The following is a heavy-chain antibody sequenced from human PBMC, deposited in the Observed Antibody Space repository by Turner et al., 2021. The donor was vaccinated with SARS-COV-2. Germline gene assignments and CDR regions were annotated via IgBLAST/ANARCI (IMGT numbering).Heavy chain of an antibody. CDR1: GFSLSTSGMC. D-gene: IGHD6-13*01. Sequence: QVTLRESGPALVKPTQTLTLTCPFSGFSLSTSGMCVSWIRQPPGKALEWLARIDWDDDKYYSTSLKTRLTISKDTSKNQVVLTMTNMDPVDTATYYCARTPAPIVAGDYWGQGTLVTVSS. CDR2: IDWDDDK. CDR3: ARTPAPIVAGDY. V-gene: IGHV2-70*15. J-gene: IGHJ4*02.